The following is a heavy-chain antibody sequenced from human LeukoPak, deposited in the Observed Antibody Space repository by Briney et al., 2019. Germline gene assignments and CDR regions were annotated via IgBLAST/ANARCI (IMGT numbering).Heavy chain of an antibody. J-gene: IGHJ5*02. CDR2: INTNTGNP. Sequence: ASVKVSCKASGYTFTSYGISWVRQAPGQGLEWMGWINTNTGNPTYAQGFTGRFVFSLDTSVSTAYLQISSLKAEDTAVYYCAREERDYDILTGYYYNWFDPWGQGTLVTVSS. CDR1: GYTFTSYG. CDR3: AREERDYDILTGYYYNWFDP. V-gene: IGHV7-4-1*02. D-gene: IGHD3-9*01.